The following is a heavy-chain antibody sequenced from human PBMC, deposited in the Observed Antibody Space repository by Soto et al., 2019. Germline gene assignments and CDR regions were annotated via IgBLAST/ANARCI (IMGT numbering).Heavy chain of an antibody. CDR1: GFTFSSYG. J-gene: IGHJ4*02. CDR3: AKVGATRRGY. V-gene: IGHV3-30*18. D-gene: IGHD1-26*01. CDR2: ISYDGSNK. Sequence: QVQLVESGGGVVQPGRSLRLSCAASGFTFSSYGMHWVRQAPGKGLEWVAVISYDGSNKYYADSVKGRFTISRDNSKNTLYLQMNSRSAEDTAVYYCAKVGATRRGYWGQGPLVTVSS.